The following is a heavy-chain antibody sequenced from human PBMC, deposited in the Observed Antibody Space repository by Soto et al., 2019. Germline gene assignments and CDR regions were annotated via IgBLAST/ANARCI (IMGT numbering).Heavy chain of an antibody. CDR3: AXRLAVSAIDY. CDR2: IYGDDDK. CDR1: GFSLXNXGVX. J-gene: IGHJ4*02. Sequence: QITLKESGPTLLKPTQXLXXXXXXXGFSLXNXGVXXAWXRQPPGKALEWLALIYGDDDKRYSPSLKSRLTITKDTSKNQVVLTMTNMDPVDTATYSCAXRLAVSAIDYWGQGALVTVSS. V-gene: IGHV2-5*02. D-gene: IGHD2-21*02.